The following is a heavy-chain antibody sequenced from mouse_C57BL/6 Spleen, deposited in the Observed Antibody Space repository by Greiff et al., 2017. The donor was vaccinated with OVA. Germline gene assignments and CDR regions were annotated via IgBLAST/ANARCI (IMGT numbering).Heavy chain of an antibody. CDR1: DSEVFPIAY. CDR2: ILPSIGRT. Sequence: QVQLKESGSELRSPGSSVKLSCKDFDSEVFPIAYMSWVRQKPGHGFEWIGGILPSIGRTIYGEKFEDKATLDADTLSNTAYLELNSLTSEDSAIYYCARGYYGSPLWYFDVWGTGTTVTVSS. V-gene: IGHV15-2*01. J-gene: IGHJ1*03. D-gene: IGHD1-1*01. CDR3: ARGYYGSPLWYFDV.